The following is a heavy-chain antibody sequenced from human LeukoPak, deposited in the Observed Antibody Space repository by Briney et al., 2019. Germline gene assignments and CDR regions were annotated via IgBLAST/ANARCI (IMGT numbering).Heavy chain of an antibody. CDR1: GYTFTSYA. J-gene: IGHJ4*02. Sequence: SVKVSCKASGYTFTSYAISWVRQAPGQGLEWMGGIIPIFGTANYAQKFQGRVTITADESTSTAYMELSSLRSEDTAVYYCARGYYGSGSYYNEVHWGQGTLVTVSS. D-gene: IGHD3-10*01. CDR3: ARGYYGSGSYYNEVH. CDR2: IIPIFGTA. V-gene: IGHV1-69*13.